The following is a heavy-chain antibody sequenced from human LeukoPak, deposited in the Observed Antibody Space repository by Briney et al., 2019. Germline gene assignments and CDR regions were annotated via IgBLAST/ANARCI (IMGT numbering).Heavy chain of an antibody. J-gene: IGHJ4*02. D-gene: IGHD2-15*01. V-gene: IGHV4-59*01. CDR3: ARGVVAAPTNFDY. CDR2: IYYSGST. Sequence: SETLSLTCTVSGGSISSYYWSWIRQPPGKGLEWIGSIYYSGSTNYNPSLKSRVTISVDTSKNHFSLKLSSMTAADTAVYYCARGVVAAPTNFDYWGQGTLVTVSS. CDR1: GGSISSYY.